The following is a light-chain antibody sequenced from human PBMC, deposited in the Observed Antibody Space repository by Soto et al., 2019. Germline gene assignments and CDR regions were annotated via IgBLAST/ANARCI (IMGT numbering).Light chain of an antibody. J-gene: IGKJ1*01. CDR3: QQYASSRT. Sequence: EIVLTQSPGTLSLSPGERATLSFRASKSVSSYLAWYQQKSGQAPRLLIYGASSRASGIPDRFSGSGSGTDFTLTITRLEPEDFAVYYCQQYASSRTFGQGTKVDIK. CDR1: KSVSSY. CDR2: GAS. V-gene: IGKV3-20*01.